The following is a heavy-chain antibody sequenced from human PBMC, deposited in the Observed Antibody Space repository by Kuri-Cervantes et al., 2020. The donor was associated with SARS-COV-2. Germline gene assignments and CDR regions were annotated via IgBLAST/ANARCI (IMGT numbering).Heavy chain of an antibody. J-gene: IGHJ4*02. D-gene: IGHD3-3*01. V-gene: IGHV1-69*13. CDR3: ARPFWSGYYSPFDY. CDR2: IIPIFGTA. Sequence: SVKVSCKASGGTFSSHAISWVRQAPGQGLEWMGGIIPIFGTANYAQKFQGRVTITADESTSTAYMELSSLRSEDTAVYYCARPFWSGYYSPFDYWGQGTLVTVSS. CDR1: GGTFSSHA.